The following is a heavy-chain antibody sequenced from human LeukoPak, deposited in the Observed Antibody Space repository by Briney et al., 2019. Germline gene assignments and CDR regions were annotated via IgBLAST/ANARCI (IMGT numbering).Heavy chain of an antibody. D-gene: IGHD1-1*01. Sequence: GESLKISCKGSGYSFSNYWIVWVRQMPGKGLEWMGIIYPGDSDTRYSPSFQGQVTISADKSINTAYLQWNSLKASDTGMYYCARRRREGRSNNMNGPSYPWGQGTLVIVSS. V-gene: IGHV5-51*01. CDR2: IYPGDSDT. J-gene: IGHJ5*02. CDR1: GYSFSNYW. CDR3: ARRRREGRSNNMNGPSYP.